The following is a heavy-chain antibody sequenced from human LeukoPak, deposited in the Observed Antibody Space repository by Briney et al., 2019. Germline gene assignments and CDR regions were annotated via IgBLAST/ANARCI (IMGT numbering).Heavy chain of an antibody. D-gene: IGHD2-21*02. Sequence: GGSLRLSCAASGFTFSSYGMHWVRQAPGKGLEWVAFIRYDGRNKYYADSVKSRFTISRDNSKNTLYLQMNSLRAEDTAVYYCAKDGCGDDCAPFYYHYYMDVWGKGTTVTISS. V-gene: IGHV3-30*02. CDR2: IRYDGRNK. CDR1: GFTFSSYG. J-gene: IGHJ6*03. CDR3: AKDGCGDDCAPFYYHYYMDV.